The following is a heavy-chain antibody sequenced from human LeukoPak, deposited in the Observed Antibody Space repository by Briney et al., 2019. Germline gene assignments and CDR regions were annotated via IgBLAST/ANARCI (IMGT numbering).Heavy chain of an antibody. V-gene: IGHV3-21*01. CDR1: GFTFSSYS. CDR2: ISSSSSYI. J-gene: IGHJ6*02. CDR3: ARDREDSSGYYPYGMDV. D-gene: IGHD3-22*01. Sequence: GGALRLSCAASGFTFSSYSMNWVRQAPGKGLEWVSSISSSSSYIYYADSVKGRFTISRDNANTSLYLQMNSLRAEDTAVYYCARDREDSSGYYPYGMDVWGQGTTVTVSS.